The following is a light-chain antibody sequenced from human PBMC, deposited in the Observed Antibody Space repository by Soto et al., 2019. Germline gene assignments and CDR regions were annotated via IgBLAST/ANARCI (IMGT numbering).Light chain of an antibody. V-gene: IGKV3-11*01. J-gene: IGKJ1*01. CDR2: GAS. Sequence: PGERATLSCRASENVRTFVDWYQQKPGQAPRLLIYGASNRATDIPARFSGSGSGTDFTLTISNLEPEDFAVYYCQQHSHWPPWTFGQGIRVEIQ. CDR1: ENVRTF. CDR3: QQHSHWPPWT.